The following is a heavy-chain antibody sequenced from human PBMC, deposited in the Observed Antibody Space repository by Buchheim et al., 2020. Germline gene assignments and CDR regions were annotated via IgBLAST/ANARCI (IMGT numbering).Heavy chain of an antibody. CDR3: AREKGYGGYYYYMDV. CDR1: GGSFSGYY. V-gene: IGHV4-34*01. J-gene: IGHJ6*03. Sequence: QVQLQQWGAGLLKPSETLSLTCAVYGGSFSGYYWSWIRQPPGKGLEWIGEINHSGSTNYNPSLKSRVTISVDTSKNQFSLKLSSVTAADTAVYYCAREKGYGGYYYYMDVWGKGTT. CDR2: INHSGST. D-gene: IGHD6-13*01.